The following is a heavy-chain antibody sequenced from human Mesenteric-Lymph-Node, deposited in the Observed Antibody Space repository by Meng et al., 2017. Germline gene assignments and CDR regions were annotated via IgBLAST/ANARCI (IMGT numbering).Heavy chain of an antibody. CDR1: GYIFTTYF. CDR3: ARGDSRGSLDY. Sequence: ASVKVSCKASGYIFTTYFMHWVRQAPGQRLEWMAWINPGNGYAKYSQQFQGRVTVTRDTPASTVYMEVSSLRSEDTAIYYCARGDSRGSLDYWGQGTLVTVSS. V-gene: IGHV1-3*01. J-gene: IGHJ4*02. D-gene: IGHD2/OR15-2a*01. CDR2: INPGNGYA.